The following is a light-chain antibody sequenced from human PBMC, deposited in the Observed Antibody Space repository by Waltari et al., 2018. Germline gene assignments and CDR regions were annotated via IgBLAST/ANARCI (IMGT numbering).Light chain of an antibody. CDR1: QTVYNN. CDR2: DAS. J-gene: IGKJ1*01. CDR3: EKRSNWGWT. V-gene: IGKV3-11*01. Sequence: ETKLTQSPATLSLSPGERATLSCRASQTVYNNLAWYQQKPCQAPRLLIYDASNRATGIPARFSGGGSGTDFTLTISSLEPEDFAVYYCEKRSNWGWTFGQGTKVEMK.